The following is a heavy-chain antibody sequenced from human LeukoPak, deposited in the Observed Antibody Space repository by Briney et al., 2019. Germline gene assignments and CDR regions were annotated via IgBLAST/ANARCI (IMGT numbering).Heavy chain of an antibody. Sequence: SQTLSLTCAISGDDVSTNSATWNWIRQSPSSGLEWLGRTYYRSKWFNENAVFVKSRTTLNADTSKNQFSLQLRSVTPEDTAVYYCARGAAATYWGQGTLVTVSS. CDR2: TYYRSKWFN. D-gene: IGHD6-13*01. CDR1: GDDVSTNSAT. V-gene: IGHV6-1*01. J-gene: IGHJ4*02. CDR3: ARGAAATY.